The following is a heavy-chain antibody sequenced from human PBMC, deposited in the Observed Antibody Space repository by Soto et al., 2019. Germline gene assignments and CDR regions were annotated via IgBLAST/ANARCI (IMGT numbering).Heavy chain of an antibody. Sequence: GSGPTLVNPTQTLTLTCTFSGFSLSTSGMRVSWIRQPPGKALEWLARIDWDDDKFYNTSLKTRLTISKDSSKNQVVLTMTNMDPVDTATYYCARMFHCSGGTCPFDNWGQGALVTVSS. CDR2: IDWDDDK. J-gene: IGHJ4*02. D-gene: IGHD2-15*01. V-gene: IGHV2-70*04. CDR3: ARMFHCSGGTCPFDN. CDR1: GFSLSTSGMR.